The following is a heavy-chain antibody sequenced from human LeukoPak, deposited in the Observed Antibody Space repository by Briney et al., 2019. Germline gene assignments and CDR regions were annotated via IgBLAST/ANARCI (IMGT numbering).Heavy chain of an antibody. D-gene: IGHD6-19*01. J-gene: IGHJ3*02. CDR1: GFTFSSYS. CDR3: ARGYAGYSSGWSAIDAFDI. V-gene: IGHV3-21*01. CDR2: ISSSSSYI. Sequence: GGSLRLSCAASGFTFSSYSMNWVRQAPGKGLEWVLSISSSSSYIYYADSVKGRFTISRDNAKNSLYLQMNSLRAEDTAVYYCARGYAGYSSGWSAIDAFDIWGQGTMVTVSS.